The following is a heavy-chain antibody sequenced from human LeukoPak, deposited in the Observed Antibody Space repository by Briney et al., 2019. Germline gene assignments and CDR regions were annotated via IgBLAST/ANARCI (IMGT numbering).Heavy chain of an antibody. Sequence: PSETLSLTCAVSGYSISSGHYWGWIRQPPGKGLEWIGYIYYSGSTNYNPSLKTRVTISVDTSKNQFSLKLTSVTAADTAVYYCARMDRSGWYYFGYWGQGTLVTVSS. CDR2: IYYSGST. D-gene: IGHD6-19*01. V-gene: IGHV4-61*01. CDR3: ARMDRSGWYYFGY. CDR1: GYSISSGHY. J-gene: IGHJ4*02.